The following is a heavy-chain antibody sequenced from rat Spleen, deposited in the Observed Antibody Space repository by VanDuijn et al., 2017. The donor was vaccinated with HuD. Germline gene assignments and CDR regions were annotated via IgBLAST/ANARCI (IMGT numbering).Heavy chain of an antibody. V-gene: IGHV5-25*01. CDR2: ISAGGDNT. D-gene: IGHD4-3*01. CDR3: VREAFGVDY. J-gene: IGHJ2*01. CDR1: GFTFSNYY. Sequence: EVQLVESGGGLVQPGRSLKLSCAASGFTFSNYYMAWVRQAPTKGLEWVAYISAGGDNTYYRDSVKGRFTISRDNAQNTLYLQMSELGSEDTAIYYCVREAFGVDYWGQGVMVTVSS.